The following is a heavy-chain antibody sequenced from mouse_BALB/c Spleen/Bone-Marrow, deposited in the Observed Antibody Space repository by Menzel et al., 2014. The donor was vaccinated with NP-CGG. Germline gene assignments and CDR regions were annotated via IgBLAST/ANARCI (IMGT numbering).Heavy chain of an antibody. CDR3: TRRRSLDY. Sequence: QVQLQQSGTELVRPGTSVKISCKASGYAFTNYWLGWVKQRPGHGLGWIGDIYPGSGNTYYNEKFKGKVTLTADKSSSTAYMQLSGLTSEDSAVYFCTRRRSLDYWGQGTTPTVSS. V-gene: IGHV1-63*01. CDR1: GYAFTNYW. CDR2: IYPGSGNT. J-gene: IGHJ2*01.